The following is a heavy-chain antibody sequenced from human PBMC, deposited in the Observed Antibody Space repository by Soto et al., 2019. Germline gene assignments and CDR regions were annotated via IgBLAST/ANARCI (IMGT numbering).Heavy chain of an antibody. CDR1: GGSFSGYY. D-gene: IGHD1-26*01. Sequence: QVQLQQWGAGLLKPSETLSLTCAVYGGSFSGYYWSWIRQPPGKGLEWIGEINHSGSTNDNPSLKSRVTISVDTSKNQFSLKLSSVTAADTAVYYCAREVGSRQLKKYFQHWGQGTLVTVSS. J-gene: IGHJ1*01. CDR3: AREVGSRQLKKYFQH. V-gene: IGHV4-34*01. CDR2: INHSGST.